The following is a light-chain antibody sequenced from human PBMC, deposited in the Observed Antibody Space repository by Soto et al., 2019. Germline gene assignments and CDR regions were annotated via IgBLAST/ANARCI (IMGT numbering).Light chain of an antibody. CDR2: GVS. CDR1: QTVSNY. CDR3: QQTYRLWS. J-gene: IGKJ1*01. V-gene: IGKV1-39*01. Sequence: DIPRTQSPSALSASVGDRVTITCRANQTVSNYVNWYQQRPGQVPSLLISGVSNLQGGVPSRFSGSGYGTDFTLTISRLQPEDFATYYCQQTYRLWSFGQGPKVEVK.